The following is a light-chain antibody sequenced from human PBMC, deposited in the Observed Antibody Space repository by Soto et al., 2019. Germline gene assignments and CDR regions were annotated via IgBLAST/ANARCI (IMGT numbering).Light chain of an antibody. V-gene: IGKV3-20*01. CDR2: DVS. CDR3: QQYGISPT. CDR1: QSVSSNY. Sequence: DIVLTQSPGTLSLSPGERANLTCRSSQSVSSNYLAWYQQKPDQAPRLVIYDVSGRATGIPDRFSGSGSGTDFTLTISRLEPEDSAVYYCQQYGISPTFGQGTNVEIK. J-gene: IGKJ1*01.